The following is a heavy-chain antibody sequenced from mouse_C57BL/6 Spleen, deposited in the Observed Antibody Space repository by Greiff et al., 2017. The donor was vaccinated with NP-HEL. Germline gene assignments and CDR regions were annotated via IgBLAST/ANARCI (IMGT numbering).Heavy chain of an antibody. V-gene: IGHV1-82*01. J-gene: IGHJ2*01. Sequence: QVQLQQSGPELVKPGASVKISCKASGYAFSSSWMNWVKQRPGKGLEWIGRIYPGDGDTNYNGKFKGKATLTADKSSSTAYMQLSSLTSEDSAVYFCARWVWGYFDYWGQGTTLTVSS. CDR2: IYPGDGDT. D-gene: IGHD4-1*01. CDR1: GYAFSSSW. CDR3: ARWVWGYFDY.